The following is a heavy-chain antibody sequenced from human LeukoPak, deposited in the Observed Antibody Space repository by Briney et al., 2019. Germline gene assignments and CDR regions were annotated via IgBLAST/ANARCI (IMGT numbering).Heavy chain of an antibody. J-gene: IGHJ5*02. Sequence: ASVKVSCKASGYTFTGYYMHWVRQAPGQGLEWMGWINPNSGGTNYAQKFQGRVTMTRDTSISTSYMEPSRLRSDDTAGYYCACSLLGVGPAARLFRFRPWGQGTLVTVSS. CDR1: GYTFTGYY. CDR3: ACSLLGVGPAARLFRFRP. V-gene: IGHV1-2*02. D-gene: IGHD2-2*01. CDR2: INPNSGGT.